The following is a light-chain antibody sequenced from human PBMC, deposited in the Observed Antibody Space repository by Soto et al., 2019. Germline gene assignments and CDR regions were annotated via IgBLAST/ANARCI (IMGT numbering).Light chain of an antibody. J-gene: IGKJ1*01. CDR2: AAS. Sequence: ETVMPQSTVTLSVSPGDTATLSCMASQRVSSHLAWYQQKPGQAPRLLIYAASTRATGIPVRFSGSGSETDFTLTISRLEPEDFAVYYCQQYGSSSWTFGQGTKVDI. V-gene: IGKV3-20*01. CDR3: QQYGSSSWT. CDR1: QRVSSH.